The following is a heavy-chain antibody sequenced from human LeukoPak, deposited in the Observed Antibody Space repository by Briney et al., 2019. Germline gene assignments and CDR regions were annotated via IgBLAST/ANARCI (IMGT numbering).Heavy chain of an antibody. D-gene: IGHD3-22*01. V-gene: IGHV7-4-1*02. CDR3: ARAYYDSSGYYYYYYYMDV. CDR1: GYTFTSYG. Sequence: GASVKVSCKASGYTFTSYGISWVRQAPGQGREWMGWINTNTGNPTYAQGFTGRFVFSLDTSVSTAYLQISSLKAEDTAVYYCARAYYDSSGYYYYYYYMDVWGKGTTVTVSS. CDR2: INTNTGNP. J-gene: IGHJ6*03.